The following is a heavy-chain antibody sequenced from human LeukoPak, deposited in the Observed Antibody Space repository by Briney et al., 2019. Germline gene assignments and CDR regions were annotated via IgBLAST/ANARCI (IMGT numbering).Heavy chain of an antibody. CDR2: ISYDGSNK. D-gene: IGHD4-11*01. CDR3: ARGSNYEGGYCDY. V-gene: IGHV3-30-3*01. J-gene: IGHJ4*02. CDR1: GFTFSSYA. Sequence: GGSLRLSCAASGFTFSSYAMHWVRQAPGKGLEWVAVISYDGSNKYYADSVKGRFTISRDNSKNTLYLQMNSLRAEDTAVYYCARGSNYEGGYCDYWGQGTLVTVSS.